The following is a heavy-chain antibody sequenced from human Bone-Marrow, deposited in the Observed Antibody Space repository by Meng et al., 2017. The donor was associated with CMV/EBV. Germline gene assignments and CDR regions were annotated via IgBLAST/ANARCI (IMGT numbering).Heavy chain of an antibody. D-gene: IGHD2-2*01. CDR1: GLPFRSYW. CDR3: ARNLMLDQLRSGYYYYGMDV. CDR2: IKQDGCEK. V-gene: IGHV3-7*01. J-gene: IGHJ6*02. Sequence: GESPKLPWQASGLPFRSYWMSWVRQAPGKGLEWVANIKQDGCEKYYVDSVKGRFTISRDNAKNSLYLQMNSLRAEDTAVYYCARNLMLDQLRSGYYYYGMDVWGQGTTVTVSS.